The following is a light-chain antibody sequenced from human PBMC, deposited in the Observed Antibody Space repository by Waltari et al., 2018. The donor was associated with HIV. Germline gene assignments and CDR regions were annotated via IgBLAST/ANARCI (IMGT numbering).Light chain of an antibody. J-gene: IGLJ2*01. Sequence: QSALTQPASVSGYPGQSITISSTGTSSDVGYFSYVSWYQQRPGKAPKLIIFDVSNRPSGVSDRFSGSKSGNTASLTISGLQAEDEADYYCSSYTSSSTLVIFGGGTKLTVL. CDR2: DVS. CDR3: SSYTSSSTLVI. V-gene: IGLV2-14*03. CDR1: SSDVGYFSY.